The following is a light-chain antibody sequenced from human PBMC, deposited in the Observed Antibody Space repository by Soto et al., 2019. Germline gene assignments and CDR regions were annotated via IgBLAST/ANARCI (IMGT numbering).Light chain of an antibody. CDR2: GAS. Sequence: EIVLTQSLGTLSLSPGERATLSCWASQSVSTNYIAWYQQKPGQAPRLLIYGASNRATGIPDRFSGSGSGTAFTLTISRLEPEDFAVYYCQQYGSSPRTFGQGTKVEIK. J-gene: IGKJ1*01. CDR1: QSVSTNY. CDR3: QQYGSSPRT. V-gene: IGKV3-20*01.